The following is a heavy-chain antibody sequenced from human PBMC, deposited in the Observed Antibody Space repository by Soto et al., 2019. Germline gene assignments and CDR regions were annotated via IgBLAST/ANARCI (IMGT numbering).Heavy chain of an antibody. J-gene: IGHJ3*02. CDR1: GGTFSSYA. D-gene: IGHD3-10*01. V-gene: IGHV1-69*01. CDR3: ARDPSTMVRGEGAFDI. CDR2: IIPIFGSA. Sequence: QVQLVQSGAEVRKPGSSVKVSCKASGGTFSSYAISWVRQAPGQGLEWMGGIIPIFGSANYAQKFQGRVTITADESTSTAYMELSSVRSEDTAVYYCARDPSTMVRGEGAFDIWGQGTMVTVSS.